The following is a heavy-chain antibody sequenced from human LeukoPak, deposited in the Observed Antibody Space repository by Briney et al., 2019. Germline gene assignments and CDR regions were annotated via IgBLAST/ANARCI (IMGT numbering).Heavy chain of an antibody. CDR1: GGSISSYY. J-gene: IGHJ5*02. CDR2: IYASGST. Sequence: SETLSLTCAVSGGSISSYYWSWIRQPAGKGLEWIGRIYASGSTNYNPSLKSRVTMSVDTSKSQFSLKLISVTAADTAVYYCARDPRGIVGANHNWFDPWGQGTLVTVSS. D-gene: IGHD1-26*01. CDR3: ARDPRGIVGANHNWFDP. V-gene: IGHV4-4*07.